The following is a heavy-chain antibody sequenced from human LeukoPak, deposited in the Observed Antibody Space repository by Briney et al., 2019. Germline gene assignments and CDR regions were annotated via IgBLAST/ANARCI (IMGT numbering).Heavy chain of an antibody. V-gene: IGHV1-2*02. CDR1: GYTFTAYY. Sequence: GAPVKVSCKASGYTFTAYYIHWVRQAPGQGLEWMGWINPNSGGTNYAQRFQGRVTMTRDTSITTAYMELSRLRSDDTAVYYCASPWGRWFGELIWYFDLWGRGTLVTVSS. J-gene: IGHJ2*01. CDR2: INPNSGGT. CDR3: ASPWGRWFGELIWYFDL. D-gene: IGHD3-10*01.